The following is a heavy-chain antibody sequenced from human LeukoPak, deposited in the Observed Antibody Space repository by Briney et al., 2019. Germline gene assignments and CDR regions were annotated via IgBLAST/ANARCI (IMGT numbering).Heavy chain of an antibody. V-gene: IGHV5-51*01. CDR2: IYPGDSDT. CDR3: ARRMGYSSSWPNFDY. D-gene: IGHD6-13*01. CDR1: GYSFTSSW. Sequence: GESLKISCKGSGYSFTSSWIGWVRQMPGKGLEWMGIIYPGDSDTRYSPSFQGQVTISADKSISTAYLQWSSLKASDTAMYYCARRMGYSSSWPNFDYWGQGTLVTVSS. J-gene: IGHJ4*02.